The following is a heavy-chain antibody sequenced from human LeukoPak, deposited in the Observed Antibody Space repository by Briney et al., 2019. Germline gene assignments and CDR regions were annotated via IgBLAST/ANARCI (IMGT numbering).Heavy chain of an antibody. J-gene: IGHJ4*02. D-gene: IGHD3-10*01. CDR2: IYHSGST. V-gene: IGHV4-38-2*02. CDR3: VSNLYGSGNYFVY. Sequence: SETLSLTCTVSGYSISSGYYWGWIRQPPGKGLEWIGSIYHSGSTYYNPSLKSRVTISVDTSKNQFSLKLSSVTAADTAVYYCVSNLYGSGNYFVYWGQGTLVTVSS. CDR1: GYSISSGYY.